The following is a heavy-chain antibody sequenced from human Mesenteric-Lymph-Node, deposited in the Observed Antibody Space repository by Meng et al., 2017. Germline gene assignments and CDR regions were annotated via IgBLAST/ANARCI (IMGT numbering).Heavy chain of an antibody. CDR3: AKDGYSSSFPY. CDR1: GFTVSSSY. J-gene: IGHJ4*02. Sequence: VHPGAAGGGLTLPGTSMVRACSASGFTVSSSYMSWVRQAPGKGLEWVSAISGSGGSTYYADSVKGRFTISRDNSKNTLYLQMNSLRAEDTAVYYCAKDGYSSSFPYWGQGTLVTVSS. CDR2: ISGSGGST. D-gene: IGHD6-13*01. V-gene: IGHV3-23*04.